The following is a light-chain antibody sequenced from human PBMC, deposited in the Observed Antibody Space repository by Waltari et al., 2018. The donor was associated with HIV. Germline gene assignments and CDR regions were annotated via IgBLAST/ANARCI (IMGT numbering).Light chain of an antibody. CDR2: DVT. Sequence: GAPGQAITISCTGSRRDVGTYDYISWYQQHPGTAPKLIISDVTERPSGISNRFSGSKSGTTASLTISGLQAEDEAEYFCCSFAGSNFVFGSGTKVTVL. CDR3: CSFAGSNFV. V-gene: IGLV2-23*02. CDR1: RRDVGTYDY. J-gene: IGLJ1*01.